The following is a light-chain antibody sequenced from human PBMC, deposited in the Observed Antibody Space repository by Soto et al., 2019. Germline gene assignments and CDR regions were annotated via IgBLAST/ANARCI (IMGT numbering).Light chain of an antibody. CDR3: HQPNSYPIT. CDR2: AAS. Sequence: DIQLTQSPSFLSASVGDRVTITCRASQGISSYLAWYQQKPGKAPKLLIYAASTLQSGVPSRFSGSGSGTEFTLTISSLQPEDFATYYCHQPNSYPITFGQGTRLEIK. CDR1: QGISSY. V-gene: IGKV1-9*01. J-gene: IGKJ5*01.